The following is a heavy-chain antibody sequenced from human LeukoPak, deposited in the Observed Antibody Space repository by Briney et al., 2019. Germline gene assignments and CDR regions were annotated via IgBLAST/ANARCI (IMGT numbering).Heavy chain of an antibody. D-gene: IGHD6-19*01. J-gene: IGHJ6*02. CDR3: ARGMLIAVASTVGGMDV. V-gene: IGHV3-21*01. Sequence: SGGSLRLSCAASGFTFSSYSMNWVRQAPGKGLEWVSSISSSSSYIYYADSVKGRFTISRDNAKNSLYLQMNSLRAEDTAVYYCARGMLIAVASTVGGMDVWGQGTTVAVSS. CDR1: GFTFSSYS. CDR2: ISSSSSYI.